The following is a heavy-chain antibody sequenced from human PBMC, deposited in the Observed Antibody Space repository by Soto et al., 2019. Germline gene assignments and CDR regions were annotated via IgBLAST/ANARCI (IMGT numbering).Heavy chain of an antibody. J-gene: IGHJ4*02. CDR2: VWYDGTNK. CDR1: GFTFKSYG. V-gene: IGHV3-33*01. Sequence: QVQLVESGGGVVQPGRSLRLSCEASGFTFKSYGMHWVRQAPGKGLEWVAVVWYDGTNKKYADSVKGRFNIYRDNSKNTLYLQMDSLRAEDTGIYYCARGGLSSSWYRLEAYFFDYWGQGSLVTVSS. CDR3: ARGGLSSSWYRLEAYFFDY. D-gene: IGHD6-13*01.